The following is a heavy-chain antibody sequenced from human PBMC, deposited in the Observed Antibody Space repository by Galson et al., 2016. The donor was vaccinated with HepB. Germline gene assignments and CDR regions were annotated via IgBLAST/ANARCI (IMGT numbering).Heavy chain of an antibody. CDR3: AHSRYYVSGSLDY. J-gene: IGHJ4*02. D-gene: IGHD3-10*01. V-gene: IGHV2-5*02. Sequence: PALVKPTQTLTLTCTFSGFSLSTSGGGVGWIRQPPGQGLEWLGIIYWDDDSRYSSSLKTRLTITKDTYKNEVDLTMTNVGPVDTATYDCAHSRYYVSGSLDYWGQGTLVTVSS. CDR1: GFSLSTSGGG. CDR2: IYWDDDS.